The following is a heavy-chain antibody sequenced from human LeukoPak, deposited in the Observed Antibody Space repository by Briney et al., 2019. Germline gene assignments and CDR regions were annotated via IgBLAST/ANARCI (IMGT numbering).Heavy chain of an antibody. CDR2: ISGSGGST. Sequence: GGSLRLSCAASGFTFSSYAMSWVRQAPGKGLEWVSAISGSGGSTYYADSVKGRFTISRDNSKNTLHLQMNSLRAEDTAVYYCAREECQQLVWGYFDYWGQGTLVTVSS. CDR3: AREECQQLVWGYFDY. J-gene: IGHJ4*02. V-gene: IGHV3-23*01. D-gene: IGHD6-13*01. CDR1: GFTFSSYA.